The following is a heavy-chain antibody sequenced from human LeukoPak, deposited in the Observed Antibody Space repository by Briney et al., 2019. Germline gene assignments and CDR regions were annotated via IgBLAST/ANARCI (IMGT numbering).Heavy chain of an antibody. V-gene: IGHV3-48*02. Sequence: GGSLRLSCAGSGFTFSSYAMSWVRQAPGKGLEWVSYISSSSSTIYYADSVKGRFTISRDNAKNSLYLQMNSLRDEDTAVYYCARGNYDFWSGYQKVGGAFDIWGQGTMVTVSS. CDR1: GFTFSSYA. D-gene: IGHD3-3*01. CDR3: ARGNYDFWSGYQKVGGAFDI. J-gene: IGHJ3*02. CDR2: ISSSSSTI.